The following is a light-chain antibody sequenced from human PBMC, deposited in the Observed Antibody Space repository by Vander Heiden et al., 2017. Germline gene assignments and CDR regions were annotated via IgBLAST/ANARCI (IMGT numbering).Light chain of an antibody. CDR2: KAS. J-gene: IGKJ1*01. CDR3: QQYKSYPWT. Sequence: DIQITQSPSPLSASLGDTVTITCPASLSITRYLAWFQQKPGKAPKLLMFKASDLENGVPSSFRGSGFGTEFALTITSLQPDDFATYYCQQYKSYPWTFGQGTKVEVK. V-gene: IGKV1-5*03. CDR1: LSITRY.